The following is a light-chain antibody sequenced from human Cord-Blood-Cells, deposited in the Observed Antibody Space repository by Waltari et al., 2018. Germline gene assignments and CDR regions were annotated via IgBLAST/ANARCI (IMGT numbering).Light chain of an antibody. CDR3: SSYTSSSTLV. CDR2: EVS. V-gene: IGLV2-14*01. CDR1: SSDVGGYNY. Sequence: QSALTQPASVSGSPGQSITISCTGTSSDVGGYNYVSWYQQHPGKAHKLMIYEVSNRPSCVSNRFSVSKSGNTASLTSSGLQAGDEADYYCSSYTSSSTLVFGTGTKVTVL. J-gene: IGLJ1*01.